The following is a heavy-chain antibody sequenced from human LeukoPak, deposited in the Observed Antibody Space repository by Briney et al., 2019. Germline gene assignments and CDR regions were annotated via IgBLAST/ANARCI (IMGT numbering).Heavy chain of an antibody. CDR3: AKDLAGSGSYSFDY. Sequence: GRSLRLSCAASGFTFSNYAMNWVRQAPGRGLEWVSAISGSGGSTYYADSVKGRFTISRDNSKNTLYLQMNSLRAEDTAVYYCAKDLAGSGSYSFDYWGQGTLVTVSS. D-gene: IGHD1-26*01. CDR1: GFTFSNYA. J-gene: IGHJ4*02. V-gene: IGHV3-23*01. CDR2: ISGSGGST.